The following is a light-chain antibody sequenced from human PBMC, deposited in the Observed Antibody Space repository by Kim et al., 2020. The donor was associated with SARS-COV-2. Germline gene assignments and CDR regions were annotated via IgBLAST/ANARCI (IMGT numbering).Light chain of an antibody. CDR2: DAS. CDR1: QNIDTY. J-gene: IGKJ4*01. CDR3: QQRNSWPPAVT. V-gene: IGKV3-11*01. Sequence: PGERSTLSCRAIQNIDTYLAWYQQRPGQAPRLLVYDASNRATGVPDRFRGSGSGTDFTLTISSLEPEDFSIYYCQQRNSWPPAVTFGGGTKVDIK.